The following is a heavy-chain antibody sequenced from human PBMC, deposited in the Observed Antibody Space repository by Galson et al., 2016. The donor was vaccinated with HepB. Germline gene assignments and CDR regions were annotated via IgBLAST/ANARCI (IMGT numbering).Heavy chain of an antibody. Sequence: ATLFLSYAVHGGSLSGHNSNGARQPPGKGLERIGEIRDSGVPNYTPSLQSRVTMSVDTSKNKVSLKLSSVTAADTAVYYCARTLPRSHDWGNAFEIWGQWTMVTVAS. V-gene: IGHV4-34*01. CDR3: ARTLPRSHDWGNAFEI. J-gene: IGHJ3*02. CDR2: IRDSGVP. CDR1: GGSLSGHN. D-gene: IGHD7-27*01.